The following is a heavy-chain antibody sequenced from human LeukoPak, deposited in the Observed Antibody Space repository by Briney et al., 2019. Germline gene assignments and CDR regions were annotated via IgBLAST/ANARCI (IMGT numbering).Heavy chain of an antibody. D-gene: IGHD5-18*01. CDR1: GYSFTSYW. Sequence: GESLKISCKGSGYSFTSYWIGWVRRLPGKGLEWMGIIYPGDSDTRYSPSFQGQVTISADKSISTAYLQWSSLKASDTTMYYCATQYSYGEYYFDYWGQGTLVTVSS. V-gene: IGHV5-51*01. J-gene: IGHJ4*02. CDR2: IYPGDSDT. CDR3: ATQYSYGEYYFDY.